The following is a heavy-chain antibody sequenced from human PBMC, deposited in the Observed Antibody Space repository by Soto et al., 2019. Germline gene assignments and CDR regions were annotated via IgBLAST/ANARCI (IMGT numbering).Heavy chain of an antibody. CDR1: GFYLRPIGLG. J-gene: IGHJ4*02. CDR2: IYWNDDK. V-gene: IGHV2-5*01. CDR3: AHRPSGWYLFDY. D-gene: IGHD6-19*01. Sequence: QITLKESGPTLVRPPQPLTLPCTSPGFYLRPIGLGWGWFRQPQGKALEWLALIYWNDDKRYSPSLKARLTITKDTSKNQVVLTMTNMDPVDTATYYCAHRPSGWYLFDYWGQGTLVTVSS.